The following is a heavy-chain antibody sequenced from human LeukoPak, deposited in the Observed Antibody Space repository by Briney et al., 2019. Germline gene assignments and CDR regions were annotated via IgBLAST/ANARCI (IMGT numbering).Heavy chain of an antibody. Sequence: SETLSLTCAVYGGSFSGYYWSWIRQPPGKGLEWIGYIYYSGSTNYNPSLKSRLTISIDTSKNQFSLKLSSVSSADTAVYYCARGNDFSSGYSFNYWGQGALVTVSS. D-gene: IGHD3-3*01. CDR2: IYYSGST. V-gene: IGHV4-59*01. CDR1: GGSFSGYY. CDR3: ARGNDFSSGYSFNY. J-gene: IGHJ4*02.